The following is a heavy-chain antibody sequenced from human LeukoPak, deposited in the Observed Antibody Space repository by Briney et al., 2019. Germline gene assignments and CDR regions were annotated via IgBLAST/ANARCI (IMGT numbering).Heavy chain of an antibody. Sequence: SVKVSCRASGFTFTSSAVQWVRQARGQRLEWIGWIVVGSGNTNYAQKFQERVTITRDMSTSKAYMELSSLRSEDAAVYYCAADTVGIVGATPPDYGGQGTLVSVS. CDR2: IVVGSGNT. CDR1: GFTFTSSA. J-gene: IGHJ4*02. D-gene: IGHD1-26*01. CDR3: AADTVGIVGATPPDY. V-gene: IGHV1-58*01.